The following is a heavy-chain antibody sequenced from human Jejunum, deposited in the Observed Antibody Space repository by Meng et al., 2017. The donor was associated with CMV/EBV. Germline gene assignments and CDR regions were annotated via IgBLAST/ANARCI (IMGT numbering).Heavy chain of an antibody. CDR3: ASQYYYDSSSAPRFDY. CDR1: GPSLSTSNW. Sequence: SGPSLSTSNWWSWVRQPPGKGLEWIGEIYHGGTTNYNPSLKSRVTISVDKSQNQFSLKLNSVTAADTAIYYCASQYYYDSSSAPRFDYWGQGTLVTVSS. D-gene: IGHD3-10*01. V-gene: IGHV4-4*02. J-gene: IGHJ4*02. CDR2: IYHGGTT.